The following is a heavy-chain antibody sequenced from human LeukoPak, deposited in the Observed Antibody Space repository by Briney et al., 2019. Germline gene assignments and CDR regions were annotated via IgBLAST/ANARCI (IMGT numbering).Heavy chain of an antibody. Sequence: GGSLRLSCAASGFIFSRYGMHWVRQAPGKGLEWVAVIWYDGSNQYYVDSVKGRFTVSRDNAKNTLYLQMNSLRAEDTAVYYCATDRNSGKYYDYWGQGTLVTVSS. V-gene: IGHV3-33*08. CDR2: IWYDGSNQ. D-gene: IGHD1-26*01. J-gene: IGHJ4*02. CDR3: ATDRNSGKYYDY. CDR1: GFIFSRYG.